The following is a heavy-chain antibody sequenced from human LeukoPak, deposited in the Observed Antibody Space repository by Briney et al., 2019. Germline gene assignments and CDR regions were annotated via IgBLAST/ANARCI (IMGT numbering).Heavy chain of an antibody. J-gene: IGHJ5*02. V-gene: IGHV4-59*12. CDR2: IYYSGST. Sequence: KPSETLSLTCTVSGGSISSYYWSWIRQPPVKGLEWIGYIYYSGSTNYNPSLKSRVTISVDTSKNQFSLKLSSVTAADTAVYYCARVSEDSSSWYGWFDPWGQGTLVTVSS. CDR1: GGSISSYY. CDR3: ARVSEDSSSWYGWFDP. D-gene: IGHD6-13*01.